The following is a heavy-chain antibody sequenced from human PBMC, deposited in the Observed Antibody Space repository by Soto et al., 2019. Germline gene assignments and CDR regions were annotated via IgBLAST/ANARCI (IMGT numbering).Heavy chain of an antibody. CDR2: IYPGDSDT. D-gene: IGHD3-10*01. CDR1: YW. CDR3: ARPMVRGAKSVPWFDP. Sequence: YWIGCVRQMPGKGLDWMCIIYPGDSDTRYSPSFQGQVTISADKSISTAYLQWSSLKASDTAMYYCARPMVRGAKSVPWFDPWGQGTLVTVSS. J-gene: IGHJ5*02. V-gene: IGHV5-51*01.